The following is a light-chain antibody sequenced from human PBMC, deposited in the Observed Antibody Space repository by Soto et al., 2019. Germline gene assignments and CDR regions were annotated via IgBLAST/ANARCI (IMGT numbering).Light chain of an antibody. CDR2: DVS. V-gene: IGLV2-14*03. CDR3: SSYTSSSTLVL. Sequence: QSVLTQPASVSGSPGQSITISCTGTSSDLGGYNYVSWYQHHPDKAPKLMIYDVSNRPSGVSTRFSGSKSGNTASLTISGLQAEDEADYYCSSYTSSSTLVLFGEGTKLTVL. CDR1: SSDLGGYNY. J-gene: IGLJ2*01.